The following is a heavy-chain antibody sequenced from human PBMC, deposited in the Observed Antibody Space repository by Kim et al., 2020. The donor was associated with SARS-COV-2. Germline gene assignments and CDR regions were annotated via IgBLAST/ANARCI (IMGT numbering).Heavy chain of an antibody. J-gene: IGHJ6*02. Sequence: DSVKGRFTIARDNSKNTLYLQMNSLRAEDTAVYYCARDLERGKLTGGMDVWGQGTTVTVSS. V-gene: IGHV3-30*07. D-gene: IGHD3-16*01. CDR3: ARDLERGKLTGGMDV.